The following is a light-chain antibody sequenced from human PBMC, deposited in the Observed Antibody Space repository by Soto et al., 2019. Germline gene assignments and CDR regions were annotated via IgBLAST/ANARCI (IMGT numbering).Light chain of an antibody. Sequence: DIQMTQSPSSLSASVGDRVTITGQASQDITNYLNWYQQKPGRAPRLLLYDASSLETGVPSRFSLTGSGRGFSLRISTLQPEDVGTDHCQHYDHRPTTLGQGTRLEI. J-gene: IGKJ5*01. CDR1: QDITNY. CDR3: QHYDHRPTT. V-gene: IGKV1-33*01. CDR2: DAS.